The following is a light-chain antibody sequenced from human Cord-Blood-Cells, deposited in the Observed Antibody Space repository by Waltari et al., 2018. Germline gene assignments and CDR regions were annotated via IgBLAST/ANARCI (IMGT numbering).Light chain of an antibody. V-gene: IGLV2-14*01. J-gene: IGLJ1*01. Sequence: QSALTQPASVSGSPGQSITISCTGTSSDVVGYNYVSWYQQHPGKAPKLLIYDVSNRPSGVSNRFSGSKSGNTASLTISWLQAEDESDYYCSSYTSSSTLVFGTGTKVTVL. CDR1: SSDVVGYNY. CDR3: SSYTSSSTLV. CDR2: DVS.